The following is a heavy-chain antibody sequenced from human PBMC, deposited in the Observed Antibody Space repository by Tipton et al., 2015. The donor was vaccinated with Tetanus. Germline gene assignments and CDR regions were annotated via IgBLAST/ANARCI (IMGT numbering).Heavy chain of an antibody. CDR1: GFTFSDYY. CDR3: ARDLAHGDSSGYYYGDGGY. V-gene: IGHV3-11*01. J-gene: IGHJ4*02. CDR2: ISSSGSTI. Sequence: SLRLSCAASGFTFSDYYMSWIRQAPGKGLEWVSYISSSGSTIYYADSVKGRFTISRDNAKNSLYLQMNSLRAEDTAVYYCARDLAHGDSSGYYYGDGGYWGQGTLVTVSS. D-gene: IGHD3-22*01.